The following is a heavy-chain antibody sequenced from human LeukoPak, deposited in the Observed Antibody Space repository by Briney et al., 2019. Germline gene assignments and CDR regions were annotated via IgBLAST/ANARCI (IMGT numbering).Heavy chain of an antibody. J-gene: IGHJ4*02. V-gene: IGHV1-46*01. CDR3: AKCSSTSCYSYYFDY. D-gene: IGHD2-2*01. CDR2: INPSGGST. Sequence: GASVKVPCKASGYTFTSYYMHWVRQAPGQGLEWMGIINPSGGSTSYAQKFQGRVTMTRDTSTSTVYMELSSLRSEDTAVYYCAKCSSTSCYSYYFDYWGQGTLVTVSS. CDR1: GYTFTSYY.